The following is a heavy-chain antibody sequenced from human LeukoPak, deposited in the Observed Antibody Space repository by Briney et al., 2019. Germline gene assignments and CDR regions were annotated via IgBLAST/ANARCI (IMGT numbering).Heavy chain of an antibody. CDR1: GGSISSGGYS. J-gene: IGHJ6*02. Sequence: SQTLSLTCAVSGGSISSGGYSWSWIRQPPGKGLEWIGYIYHSGSTYYNPSLKSRVTISVDRSKNQFSLKLSSVTAADTAVYYCARGIAVAGTPYYGMDVWGQGTTVTVSS. CDR3: ARGIAVAGTPYYGMDV. V-gene: IGHV4-30-2*01. CDR2: IYHSGST. D-gene: IGHD6-19*01.